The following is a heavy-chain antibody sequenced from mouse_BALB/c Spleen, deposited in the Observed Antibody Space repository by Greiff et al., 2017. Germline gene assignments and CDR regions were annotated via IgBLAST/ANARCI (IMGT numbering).Heavy chain of an antibody. CDR1: GFTFSSFG. V-gene: IGHV5-17*02. CDR3: AHSSGPFTY. J-gene: IGHJ3*01. Sequence: EVQLQQSGGGLVQPGGSRKLSCAASGFTFSSFGMHWVRQAPEKGLEWVAYISSGSSTNYYADTVKGRFTISRDNPKNTLFLQMTSLRSEDTAMYYCAHSSGPFTYWGQGTLVTVSA. CDR2: ISSGSSTN. D-gene: IGHD3-1*01.